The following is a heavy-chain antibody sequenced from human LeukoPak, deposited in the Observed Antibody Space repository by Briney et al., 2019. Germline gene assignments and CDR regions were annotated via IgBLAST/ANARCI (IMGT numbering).Heavy chain of an antibody. V-gene: IGHV3-15*01. CDR1: GFTFSSYA. J-gene: IGHJ4*02. D-gene: IGHD2-2*02. CDR2: IKSKTDGGTT. CDR3: TTNLLPPGYCSSTSCYMETDY. Sequence: MPGGSLRLSCAASGFTFSSYAMSWVRQAPGKGLEWVGRIKSKTDGGTTDYAAPVKGRFTISRDDSKNTLYLQMNSLKTEDTAVYYCTTNLLPPGYCSSTSCYMETDYWGQGTLVTVSS.